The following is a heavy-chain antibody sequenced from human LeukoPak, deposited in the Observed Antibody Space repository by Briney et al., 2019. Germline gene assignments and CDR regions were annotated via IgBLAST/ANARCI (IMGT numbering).Heavy chain of an antibody. Sequence: GGSLRLSCAASGFTFSSYAMSWVRQAPGKGLEWVSAISGSGGSTYYADSVKGRFTISRDNSKNTLYLQMNSLRAEDTAVYYCAKDDCSSTSCYSEDAFDIWGQGTMVTVSS. CDR3: AKDDCSSTSCYSEDAFDI. V-gene: IGHV3-23*01. CDR1: GFTFSSYA. D-gene: IGHD2-2*02. J-gene: IGHJ3*02. CDR2: ISGSGGST.